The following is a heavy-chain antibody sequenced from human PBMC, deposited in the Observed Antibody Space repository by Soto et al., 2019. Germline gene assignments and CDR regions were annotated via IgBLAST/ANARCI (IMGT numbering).Heavy chain of an antibody. Sequence: QVQLQESGPGLVKPSQTLSLTCTVSGGSISSGGYYWSWIRQHPGKGLEWIGYIYYSGSTYYNPSLKSRVTISVDTSKNQFSLKLSSVTAADTAVYYCVRDLRAYCGGDCYSYGMDVWGQGTTVTVSS. CDR1: GGSISSGGYY. V-gene: IGHV4-31*03. J-gene: IGHJ6*02. CDR3: VRDLRAYCGGDCYSYGMDV. D-gene: IGHD2-21*01. CDR2: IYYSGST.